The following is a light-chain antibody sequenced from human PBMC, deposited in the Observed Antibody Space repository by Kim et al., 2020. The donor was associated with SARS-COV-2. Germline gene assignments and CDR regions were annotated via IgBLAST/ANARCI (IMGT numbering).Light chain of an antibody. J-gene: IGLJ3*02. Sequence: SSELTQDPAVSVALGQTVRITCQGDSLRSYYASWYQQKPGQAPVLVIYGKNNRPSGIPDRFSGSSSGNTASLTITRAQAEDEADYYCNSRDSSGTRSWVF. CDR3: NSRDSSGTRSWV. CDR2: GKN. CDR1: SLRSYY. V-gene: IGLV3-19*01.